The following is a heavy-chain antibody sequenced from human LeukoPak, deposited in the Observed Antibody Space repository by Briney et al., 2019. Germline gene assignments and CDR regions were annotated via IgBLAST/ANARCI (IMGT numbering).Heavy chain of an antibody. Sequence: KPGGSLRLSCAASGFTFNNASMSWVRQAPGKGLEWVGRIKSKTDGGTIDYAAPVKGTFTISREDSKNTLYLQMNSLKAEDTAVYYCTTLGIAAAVWYWGEGTLVTVSS. CDR2: IKSKTDGGTI. CDR3: TTLGIAAAVWY. D-gene: IGHD6-13*01. J-gene: IGHJ4*02. V-gene: IGHV3-15*01. CDR1: GFTFNNAS.